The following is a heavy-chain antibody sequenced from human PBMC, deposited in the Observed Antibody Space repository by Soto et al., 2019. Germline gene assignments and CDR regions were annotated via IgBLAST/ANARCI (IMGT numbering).Heavy chain of an antibody. D-gene: IGHD3-10*01. Sequence: ESGGGVVQPGRSLRLSCVASGFTFSDYIMHWVRQAPGKGLEWVALIWSDGSDKFYADSVKGRFTVSRDNSKNTLYLQVNSLRAEDTAMYYCTAGGGAEPGTGGPDYWGQGTLVTVSS. J-gene: IGHJ4*02. V-gene: IGHV3-33*01. CDR2: IWSDGSDK. CDR1: GFTFSDYI. CDR3: TAGGGAEPGTGGPDY.